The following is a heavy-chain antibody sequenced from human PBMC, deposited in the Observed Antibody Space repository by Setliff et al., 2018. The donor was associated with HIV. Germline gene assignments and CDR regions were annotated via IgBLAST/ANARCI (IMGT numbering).Heavy chain of an antibody. CDR1: GYSFIGYY. CDR3: ARGAPKTIQYTNWFDP. J-gene: IGHJ5*02. Sequence: ASVKVSCKASGYSFIGYYIHWVRQAAGQGLEWMGWMNPNSGNTVYAQRFKGRVTMTRNTSLSTAYMELSNLRSEDTAVYYCARGAPKTIQYTNWFDPWGPGTLVTVSS. CDR2: MNPNSGNT. D-gene: IGHD4-4*01. V-gene: IGHV1-8*02.